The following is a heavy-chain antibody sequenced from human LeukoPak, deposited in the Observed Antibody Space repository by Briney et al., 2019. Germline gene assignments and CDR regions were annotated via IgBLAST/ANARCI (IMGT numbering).Heavy chain of an antibody. CDR1: GFTFDDYA. D-gene: IGHD1-1*01. Sequence: GGSLRLSCAASGFTFDDYAMHWVRQAPGKGLEWVSGISWNSGSIGYADSVKGRFTISRDNAKNSLYPQMNSLRAEDTALYYCAKAHANGWFDPWGQGTLVTVSS. J-gene: IGHJ5*02. CDR3: AKAHANGWFDP. V-gene: IGHV3-9*01. CDR2: ISWNSGSI.